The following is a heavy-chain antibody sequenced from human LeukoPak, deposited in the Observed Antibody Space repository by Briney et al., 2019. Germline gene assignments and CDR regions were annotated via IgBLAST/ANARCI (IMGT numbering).Heavy chain of an antibody. J-gene: IGHJ3*02. CDR3: ARGDSSGYRDAFDI. CDR1: GGFISSHY. D-gene: IGHD3-22*01. CDR2: IYYSGST. V-gene: IGHV4-59*08. Sequence: SETLSLTCTVSGGFISSHYWSWIRQPPGKGLEWIGYIYYSGSTNYNPSLKSRVTISVDTSKNQFSLKLSSVTVADTAVYYCARGDSSGYRDAFDIWGQGTMVTVSS.